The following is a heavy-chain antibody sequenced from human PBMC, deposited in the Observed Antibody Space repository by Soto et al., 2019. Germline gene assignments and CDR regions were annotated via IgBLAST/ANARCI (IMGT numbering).Heavy chain of an antibody. CDR2: IYHNERT. D-gene: IGHD3-16*01. J-gene: IGHJ6*01. CDR1: GTSISSSQW. CDR3: GREKGLLLGLGR. V-gene: IGHV4-4*02. Sequence: QVQLQESGPGLVKPSGTLSLTCAVSGTSISSSQWWSWVRQPPGKGLEWIGEIYHNERTNYNPSPQGRLTLVLGQAQKPVPPEAGSVNGGEHANFYWGREKGLLLGLGRRGQGNTVTVSS.